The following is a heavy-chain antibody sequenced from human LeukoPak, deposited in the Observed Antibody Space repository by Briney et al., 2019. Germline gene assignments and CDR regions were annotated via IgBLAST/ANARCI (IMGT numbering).Heavy chain of an antibody. D-gene: IGHD3-10*01. V-gene: IGHV1-18*01. CDR2: ISAYNGNT. J-gene: IGHJ3*01. CDR1: GYTFTSYG. Sequence: GASVKVSCKASGYTFTSYGISWVRQAPGQGLEWMGWISAYNGNTNYAQKLQGRVTMTTDTSTSTAYMELRSLRSDDTAVYYCARQSDIRTRRGDDAFDVWGQGTVVTVSS. CDR3: ARQSDIRTRRGDDAFDV.